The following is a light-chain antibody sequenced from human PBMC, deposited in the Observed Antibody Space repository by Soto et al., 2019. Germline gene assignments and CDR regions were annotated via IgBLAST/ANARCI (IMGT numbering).Light chain of an antibody. CDR3: QQSYSTPPIT. CDR2: AAS. CDR1: QSVRKY. V-gene: IGKV1-39*01. J-gene: IGKJ5*01. Sequence: DIQMTQSPSSLAASVGDRVTITCRASQSVRKYLNWYQQKPGKAPKLLIYAASTLQSGVPSRFSGSGSGTDFMLAISALQPEDSATYFCQQSYSTPPITFGQGTRLEIK.